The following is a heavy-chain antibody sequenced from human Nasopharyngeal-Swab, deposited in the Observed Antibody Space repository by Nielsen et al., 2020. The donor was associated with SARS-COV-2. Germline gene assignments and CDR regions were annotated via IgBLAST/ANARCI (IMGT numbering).Heavy chain of an antibody. Sequence: SLRLSCAASGFTFDDYAMHWVRQGPGKGLEWVSGISWKSDIIGYADSVKGRFTISRDNAKNSLYLQMNSLKSEDTALYYCATSHLGYYFGMDVWGQGTTVTVSS. CDR2: ISWKSDII. J-gene: IGHJ6*02. V-gene: IGHV3-9*01. CDR3: ATSHLGYYFGMDV. CDR1: GFTFDDYA.